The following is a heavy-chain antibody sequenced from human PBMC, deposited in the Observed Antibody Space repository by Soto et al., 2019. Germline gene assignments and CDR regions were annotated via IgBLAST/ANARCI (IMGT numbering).Heavy chain of an antibody. J-gene: IGHJ3*02. Sequence: GGSLRLSCVASGFDFRSYEMNWVRQAPGKGLEWVSNIRANDESIYYADSVKGRVSVSRDNAKNSLFLEMSSLRVDDTAVYYCARETLRDAIDIWGQGTMVTVSS. V-gene: IGHV3-48*03. CDR3: ARETLRDAIDI. CDR2: IRANDESI. CDR1: GFDFRSYE.